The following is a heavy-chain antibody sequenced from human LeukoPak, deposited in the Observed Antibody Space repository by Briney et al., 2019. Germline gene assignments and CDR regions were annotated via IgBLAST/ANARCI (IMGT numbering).Heavy chain of an antibody. CDR1: GGSITSSSYY. CDR3: ARQIRETTVTQQGSFDF. CDR2: IYYSGAT. J-gene: IGHJ4*02. D-gene: IGHD4-17*01. Sequence: SETLSLTCTVSGGSITSSSYYWGWVRQPPGKGLEWIGTIYYSGATYFNPSLKRRVTISVDTSKNQFSLNLNSVTAADTAVYYCARQIRETTVTQQGSFDFWGQGTLVTVSS. V-gene: IGHV4-39*01.